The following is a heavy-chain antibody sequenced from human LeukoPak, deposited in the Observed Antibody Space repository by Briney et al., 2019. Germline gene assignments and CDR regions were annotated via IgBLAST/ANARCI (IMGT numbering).Heavy chain of an antibody. Sequence: PGGSLRLSCAASGFTFSTYGMHWVRQAPGKGPEWVAVISNDGSNKYHAESVKGRFTISRDNSKNTLYLQMNSLRAEDTAVCYCTKDAGHCRGGSCYRQDYWGQGTLVTVSS. CDR2: ISNDGSNK. V-gene: IGHV3-30*18. CDR1: GFTFSTYG. D-gene: IGHD2-15*01. CDR3: TKDAGHCRGGSCYRQDY. J-gene: IGHJ4*02.